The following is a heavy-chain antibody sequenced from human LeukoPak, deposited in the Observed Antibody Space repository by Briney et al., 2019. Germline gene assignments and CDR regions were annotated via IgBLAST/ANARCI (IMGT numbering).Heavy chain of an antibody. V-gene: IGHV4-34*01. CDR3: ARGGHSDFDF. Sequence: SDTLSLTCAVCGGSFSGYYWSWIRQPPGKGLEWIGEIKHSGSTNYNPSLKSRATISVDTSKNHFSLKLSSVTAADTAVYYCARGGHSDFDFWGQGTLVTVSS. CDR2: IKHSGST. D-gene: IGHD2-21*01. J-gene: IGHJ4*02. CDR1: GGSFSGYY.